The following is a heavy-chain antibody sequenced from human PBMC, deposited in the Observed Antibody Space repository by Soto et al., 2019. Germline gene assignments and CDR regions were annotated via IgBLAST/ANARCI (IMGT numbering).Heavy chain of an antibody. J-gene: IGHJ4*02. Sequence: EVQLLESGGGLVQPGGSLRISCAASGFTFSSYALSWVRQAPGKGLEWVSTINGNGDNTYYTDSVKGRFTISRDNSQSTLYLQVTGLRAEDTAVYYCAKDRAPVKSGAGTNFDHWGQGMLVTVSS. CDR3: AKDRAPVKSGAGTNFDH. CDR2: INGNGDNT. D-gene: IGHD6-19*01. CDR1: GFTFSSYA. V-gene: IGHV3-23*01.